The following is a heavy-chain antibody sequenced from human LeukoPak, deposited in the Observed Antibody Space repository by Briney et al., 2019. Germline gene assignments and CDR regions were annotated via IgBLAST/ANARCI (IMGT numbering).Heavy chain of an antibody. CDR3: AKGGMAAPIWS. D-gene: IGHD6-13*01. CDR2: VADDEKTI. J-gene: IGHJ5*02. Sequence: GGSLRLSCVASGFTFTGHSMHWVRQASGKGLEWVAVVADDEKTIFYADSLKGRFTVSRDNSKNTVYLQMNSLRDEDTAVYYCAKGGMAAPIWSWGQGTLVTVSS. CDR1: GFTFTGHS. V-gene: IGHV3-30*04.